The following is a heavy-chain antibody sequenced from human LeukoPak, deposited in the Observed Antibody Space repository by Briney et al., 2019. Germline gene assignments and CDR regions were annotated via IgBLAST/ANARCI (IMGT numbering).Heavy chain of an antibody. J-gene: IGHJ3*02. Sequence: GRSLRLSCAASGFTFDDYAMHWVRQAPGKGLEWVSGISWNSGSIGYADSVKGRFTFSRDNAKNSLYLQMNSLRAEDTALYYCAKDRGAYDAFDIWGQGTMVTVSS. CDR2: ISWNSGSI. V-gene: IGHV3-9*01. CDR3: AKDRGAYDAFDI. CDR1: GFTFDDYA. D-gene: IGHD3-16*01.